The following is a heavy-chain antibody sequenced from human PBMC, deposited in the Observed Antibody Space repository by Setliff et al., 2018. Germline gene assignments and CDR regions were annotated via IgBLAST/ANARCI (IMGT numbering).Heavy chain of an antibody. CDR2: ISGNGITI. J-gene: IGHJ1*01. CDR1: GFSFSGYY. V-gene: IGHV3-11*01. D-gene: IGHD6-13*01. CDR3: AKVGSTWPEHFSH. Sequence: PGGSLRLSCAASGFSFSGYYMSWVRQAPGKGLEWISKISGNGITIYYADSVRGRFTISRDNAKNSLYLQMNSLTTEDTAVYYRAKVGSTWPEHFSHWGQGTLVTVSS.